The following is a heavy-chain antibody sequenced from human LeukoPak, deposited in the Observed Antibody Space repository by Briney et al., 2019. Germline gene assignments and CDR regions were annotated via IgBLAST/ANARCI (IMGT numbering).Heavy chain of an antibody. CDR3: ARDVPYSSGWSYYYYYGMDV. V-gene: IGHV1-46*01. Sequence: GASVKVSCKASGYTFTSYYMHWVRQAPGRGLEWMGKINPSGGSTSYAQKFQGRVTMTRDTSTSTVYMELSSLRSEDTAVYYCARDVPYSSGWSYYYYYGMDVWGQGTTVTVSS. CDR2: INPSGGST. J-gene: IGHJ6*02. D-gene: IGHD6-19*01. CDR1: GYTFTSYY.